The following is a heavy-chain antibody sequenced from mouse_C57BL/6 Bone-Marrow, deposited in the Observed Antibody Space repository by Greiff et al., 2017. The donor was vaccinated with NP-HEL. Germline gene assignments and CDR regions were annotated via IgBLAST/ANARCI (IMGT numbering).Heavy chain of an antibody. J-gene: IGHJ4*01. CDR3: ARGTYYYAMDY. CDR2: ISYSGST. Sequence: EVQVVESGLGMVKPSQSLSLTCTVTGYSITSGYDWHWIRHFPGNKLEWMGYISYSGSTNYNPSLKSRISITHDTSKNHFFLKLNSVTTEDTATYYCARGTYYYAMDYWGQGTSVTVSS. D-gene: IGHD5-1*01. V-gene: IGHV3-1*01. CDR1: GYSITSGYD.